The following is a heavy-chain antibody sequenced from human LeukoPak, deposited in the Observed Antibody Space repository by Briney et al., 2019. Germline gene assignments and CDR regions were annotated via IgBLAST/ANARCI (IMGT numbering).Heavy chain of an antibody. J-gene: IGHJ6*02. CDR3: ARVWYDSSGAYYYYGMDV. D-gene: IGHD3-22*01. CDR2: IYTSGST. Sequence: SETLSLTCTVSGGSISSYYWSWIRQPAGKGLEWIGRIYTSGSTNYNPSLKSRVTMSVDTSKNQFSLKLSSVTAADTAVYYCARVWYDSSGAYYYYGMDVWGQGTTVTVSS. CDR1: GGSISSYY. V-gene: IGHV4-4*07.